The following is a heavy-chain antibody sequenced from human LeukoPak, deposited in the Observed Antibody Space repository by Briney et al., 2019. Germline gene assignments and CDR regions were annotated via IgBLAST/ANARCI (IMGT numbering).Heavy chain of an antibody. D-gene: IGHD3-10*01. CDR3: AKHFYGSGSYYWAFDI. CDR2: ISGSGGST. V-gene: IGHV3-23*01. Sequence: GGSLRLSCAASGFTFSSYAMSWVCQAPGKGLEWVSAISGSGGSTYYADSVRGRFTISRDNSKNTLYLQMNSLRAEDTAVYYCAKHFYGSGSYYWAFDIWGQGTMVPVSS. CDR1: GFTFSSYA. J-gene: IGHJ3*02.